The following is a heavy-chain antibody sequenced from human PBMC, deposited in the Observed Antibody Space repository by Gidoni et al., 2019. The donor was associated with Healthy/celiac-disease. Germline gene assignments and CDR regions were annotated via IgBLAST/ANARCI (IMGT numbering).Heavy chain of an antibody. J-gene: IGHJ5*02. D-gene: IGHD4-17*01. Sequence: EVQLVESGGGLVQPGGSLRLSWAASAFTFSSYEMNWVRQAPGKGLEWVSYISSSGSTIYYADSVKGRFTISRDNAKNSLYLQMNSLRAEDTAVYYCASWTTVPWYGSWFDPWGQGTLVTVSS. CDR1: AFTFSSYE. V-gene: IGHV3-48*03. CDR2: ISSSGSTI. CDR3: ASWTTVPWYGSWFDP.